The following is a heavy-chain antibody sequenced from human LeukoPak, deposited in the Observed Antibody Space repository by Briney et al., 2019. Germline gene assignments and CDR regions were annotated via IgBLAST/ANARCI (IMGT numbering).Heavy chain of an antibody. V-gene: IGHV3-48*01. J-gene: IGHJ3*01. Sequence: GWSLRLSCAASGFSFSSYSMIWVGQAPGKGLEWLSYISVSSMHVIDYVDSVKGRFTISRDEAKNSLYLQMNCLRADDTAVYFCARDFGPCVYAFDVWGQGTMITVSS. CDR3: ARDFGPCVYAFDV. D-gene: IGHD3-16*01. CDR2: ISVSSMHVI. CDR1: GFSFSSYS.